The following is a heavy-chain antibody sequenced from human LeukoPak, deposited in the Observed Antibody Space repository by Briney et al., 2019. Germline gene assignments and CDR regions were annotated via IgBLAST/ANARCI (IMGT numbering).Heavy chain of an antibody. CDR1: GYTFTGYY. V-gene: IGHV1-2*02. CDR2: INPNSGGT. CDR3: ASRGYYYDSSGYSGAHFDY. Sequence: ASVKVSCKASGYTFTGYYMHWVRQAPGQGLEWMGWINPNSGGTNYAQKFQGRVTMTRDTSISTAYMELSRLRSDDTAVYYCASRGYYYDSSGYSGAHFDYWGQGTLVTVSS. D-gene: IGHD3-22*01. J-gene: IGHJ4*02.